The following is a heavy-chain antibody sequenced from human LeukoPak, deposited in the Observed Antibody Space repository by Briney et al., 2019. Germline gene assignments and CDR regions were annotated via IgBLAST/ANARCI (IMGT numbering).Heavy chain of an antibody. Sequence: GGSLRLSCAASGNYWMHWVRQVPGKGLVWVSHINSDGSWTSHADSVKGRFTISKDNAKNTVYLQMNSLRAEDTAVYHCVSFYETYWGRGTLVTVSS. CDR3: VSFYETY. D-gene: IGHD2/OR15-2a*01. CDR2: INSDGSWT. J-gene: IGHJ4*02. V-gene: IGHV3-74*01. CDR1: GNYW.